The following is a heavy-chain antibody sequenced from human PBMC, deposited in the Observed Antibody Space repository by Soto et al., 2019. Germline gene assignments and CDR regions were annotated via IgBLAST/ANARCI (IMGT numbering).Heavy chain of an antibody. CDR3: VQTTGWPGFDF. V-gene: IGHV3-53*01. Sequence: EVQLVESGGVLIQPGGSLRLSCAASGFAVSSKYMTWVRQAPGKGLEWVSVIYGGGTTYYADSVKGRFTISRDTSKNTSYLQMNSLRAEDTAVYYCVQTTGWPGFDFWGQGTLVTVSS. J-gene: IGHJ4*02. D-gene: IGHD6-19*01. CDR1: GFAVSSKY. CDR2: IYGGGTT.